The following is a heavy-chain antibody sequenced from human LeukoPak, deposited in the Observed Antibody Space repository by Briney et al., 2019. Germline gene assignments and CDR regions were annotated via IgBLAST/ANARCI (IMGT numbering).Heavy chain of an antibody. CDR1: VGTFSSYA. V-gene: IGHV1-69*01. CDR2: IMPIFGTA. CDR3: ARGPFLTPFSDY. Sequence: SVKVSCKASVGTFSSYAISWVRQAPGQGLEWMGGIMPIFGTANYAQKFQGRVTITADESTSTAYMELSSLRSEDTAAYYCARGPFLTPFSDYWGQGTLVTVSS. D-gene: IGHD1-14*01. J-gene: IGHJ4*02.